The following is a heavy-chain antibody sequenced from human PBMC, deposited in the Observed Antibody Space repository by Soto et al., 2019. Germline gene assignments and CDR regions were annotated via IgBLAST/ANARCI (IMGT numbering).Heavy chain of an antibody. Sequence: QPGGSVRPSCVASGFSFSNYNMNWDRQAPGKGLEWVSYITDSSDTVHYADSVRGRFTISRDNAESSLYLQMNSLRDEDTAVYFCARDFGHGYYLDYWGRGTLVTVSS. J-gene: IGHJ4*02. D-gene: IGHD3-3*01. CDR2: ITDSSDTV. V-gene: IGHV3-48*02. CDR3: ARDFGHGYYLDY. CDR1: GFSFSNYN.